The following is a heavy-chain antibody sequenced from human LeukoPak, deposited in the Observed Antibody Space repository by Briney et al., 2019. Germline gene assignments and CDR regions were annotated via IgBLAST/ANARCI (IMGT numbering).Heavy chain of an antibody. CDR3: AKDRADYYGSDGMDV. D-gene: IGHD3-10*01. CDR2: ISWNSGSI. V-gene: IGHV3-9*01. CDR1: GFTFDDYA. Sequence: PGGSLRLSCAASGFTFDDYAMRWVRQAPGKGLEWVSGISWNSGSIGYADSVKGRFTISRDNAKNSLYLQMNSLRAEDTALYYCAKDRADYYGSDGMDVWGQGTTVTVSS. J-gene: IGHJ6*02.